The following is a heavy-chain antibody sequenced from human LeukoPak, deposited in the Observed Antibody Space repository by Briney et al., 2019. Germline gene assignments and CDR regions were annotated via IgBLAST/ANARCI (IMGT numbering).Heavy chain of an antibody. Sequence: PGRSLRLSCAASGFTFSNYGMHWVRQAPGKGLEWVAVIWSVENYKSYADSVKGRFTISRDNSKNTLYLQMNSLRAEDTAVYYCARYLGYCSGGSCYIDYYYYYGMDVWGQGTTVTVSS. CDR2: IWSVENYK. D-gene: IGHD2-15*01. CDR1: GFTFSNYG. V-gene: IGHV3-33*01. CDR3: ARYLGYCSGGSCYIDYYYYYGMDV. J-gene: IGHJ6*02.